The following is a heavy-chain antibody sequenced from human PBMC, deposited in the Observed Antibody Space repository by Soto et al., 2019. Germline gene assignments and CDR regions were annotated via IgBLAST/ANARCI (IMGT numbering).Heavy chain of an antibody. V-gene: IGHV3-21*01. J-gene: IGHJ4*02. CDR1: GFTFSSYS. CDR3: ASAYCSSTSCPEKLFVGDDY. D-gene: IGHD2-2*01. Sequence: GGSLRLSCAASGFTFSSYSMNWVRQAPGKGLEWVSSISSSSSYIYYADSVKGRFTISRDNAKNSLYLQMNSLRAEDTAVYYCASAYCSSTSCPEKLFVGDDYWGQGTLVTVSS. CDR2: ISSSSSYI.